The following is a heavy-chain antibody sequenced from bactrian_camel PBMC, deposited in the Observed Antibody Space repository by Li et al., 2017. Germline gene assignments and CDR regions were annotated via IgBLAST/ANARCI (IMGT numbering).Heavy chain of an antibody. J-gene: IGHJ4*01. V-gene: IGHV3S55*01. Sequence: VQLVESGGGSVQAGGSLSLSCATRGYTRRSGCLAWFRQVPGKEREMVAQIQDDGAKHYDSTAEGRFTISKDAAKDTLDLRMTSLKPEDSGMYYCAVDGPVAFCSDYPSDFRGWGQGTQV. D-gene: IGHD2*01. CDR3: AVDGPVAFCSDYPSDFRG. CDR1: GYTRRSGC. CDR2: IQDDGAK.